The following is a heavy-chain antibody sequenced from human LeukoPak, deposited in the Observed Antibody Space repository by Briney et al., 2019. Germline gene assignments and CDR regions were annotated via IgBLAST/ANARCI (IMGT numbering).Heavy chain of an antibody. Sequence: PSETLSLTCTVSGGSISSYYWSWIRQPPGKGLEWIGYIYYSGSTNYNPSLKSRVTISVDTSKNQFSLKLSSVTAADTAVYYCASFYDSAGYYYYMDVWGKGTTVTVSS. CDR2: IYYSGST. CDR3: ASFYDSAGYYYYMDV. D-gene: IGHD3-3*01. CDR1: GGSISSYY. J-gene: IGHJ6*03. V-gene: IGHV4-59*08.